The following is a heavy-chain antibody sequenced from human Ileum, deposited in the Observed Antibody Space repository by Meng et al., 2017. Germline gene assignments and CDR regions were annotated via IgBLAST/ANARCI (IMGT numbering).Heavy chain of an antibody. J-gene: IGHJ5*02. CDR3: VGRYSSGWYVH. CDR1: GFTVSSNY. CDR2: IYAGGTT. Sequence: EVQRVGTGGGCTQPGESLNLSCAASGFTVSSNYISWVRQAPGKGLEWVSVIYAGGTTYYADSVKGRFTISRDDSKNTVFLQMNSLRGEDTAVYYCVGRYSSGWYVHWGQGTLVTVSS. D-gene: IGHD6-19*01. V-gene: IGHV3-53*02.